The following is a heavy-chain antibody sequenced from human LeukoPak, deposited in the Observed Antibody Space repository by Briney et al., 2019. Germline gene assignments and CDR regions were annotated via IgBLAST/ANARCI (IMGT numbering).Heavy chain of an antibody. CDR1: GYTFTSYY. D-gene: IGHD6-19*01. CDR2: INPSGGST. V-gene: IGHV1-46*01. J-gene: IGHJ4*02. Sequence: ASAKVSCKASGYTFTSYYMHWVRQAPGQGLEWMGIINPSGGSTSYGQKFQGRVTMTRDTSTSTVYMELSSLRSEDTAVYYCATIAVAGSPFDYWGQGTLVTVSS. CDR3: ATIAVAGSPFDY.